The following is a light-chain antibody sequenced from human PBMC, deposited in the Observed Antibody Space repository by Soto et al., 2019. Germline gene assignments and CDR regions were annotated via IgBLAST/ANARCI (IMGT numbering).Light chain of an antibody. J-gene: IGLJ2*01. Sequence: QSALTQPASVSGSPGQSITFSCTGTSSDVGGYNYVSWYQQHPGKAPKLMIYDVSRRPSGVSNRFSGSKSGNTASLTISGLQAEDEADYYCSSYASTSTPVVFGGGTKLTV. CDR1: SSDVGGYNY. CDR2: DVS. V-gene: IGLV2-14*03. CDR3: SSYASTSTPVV.